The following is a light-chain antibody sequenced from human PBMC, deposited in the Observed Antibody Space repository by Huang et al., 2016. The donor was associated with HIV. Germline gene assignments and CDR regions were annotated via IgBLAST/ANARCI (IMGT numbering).Light chain of an antibody. V-gene: IGKV1-9*01. Sequence: IQLTQSPSSLSASVGDRVTITCRASQGISSYLAWYQQQPGKAPKLLIYGASTLQSGVPSRFSGSGSGTDFTLTISSLQPEDFATYYCQQLNSYPWVTFGPGTKVDIK. CDR1: QGISSY. J-gene: IGKJ3*01. CDR2: GAS. CDR3: QQLNSYPWVT.